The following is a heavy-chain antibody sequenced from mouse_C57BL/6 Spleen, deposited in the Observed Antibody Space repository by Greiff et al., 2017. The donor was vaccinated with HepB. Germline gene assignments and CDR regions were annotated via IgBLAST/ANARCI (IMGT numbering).Heavy chain of an antibody. V-gene: IGHV6-6*01. D-gene: IGHD2-2*01. Sequence: EVHLVESGGGLVQPGGSMKLSCAASGFTFSDAWMDWVRQSPEKGLEWVAEIRNKANNHATYYAESVKGRFTISRDDSKSSVYLQMNSLRAEDTGIYYCTRGYYGYDDGAWFAYWGQGTLVTVSA. CDR2: IRNKANNHAT. J-gene: IGHJ3*01. CDR3: TRGYYGYDDGAWFAY. CDR1: GFTFSDAW.